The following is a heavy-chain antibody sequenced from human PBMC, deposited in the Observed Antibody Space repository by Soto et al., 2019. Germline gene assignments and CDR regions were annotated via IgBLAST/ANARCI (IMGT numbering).Heavy chain of an antibody. V-gene: IGHV3-30-3*01. J-gene: IGHJ4*02. CDR2: ISYDGSNK. CDR1: GFTFSSYA. CDR3: ARGRSEGVITAYYFED. D-gene: IGHD3-22*01. Sequence: GGSLRLSCAASGFTFSSYAMHWVRQAPGKGLEWVAVISYDGSNKYYADSVKGRFTISRDNSKNTLYLQMNSLRAEDTALYYCARGRSEGVITAYYFEDWGQGPLVNVSS.